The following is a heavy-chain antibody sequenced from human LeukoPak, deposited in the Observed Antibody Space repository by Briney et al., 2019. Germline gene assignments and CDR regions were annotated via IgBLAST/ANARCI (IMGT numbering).Heavy chain of an antibody. CDR3: ARGPGYSYDSSGYYLFPYYFDY. D-gene: IGHD3-22*01. CDR2: INWNGGST. V-gene: IGHV3-20*04. J-gene: IGHJ4*02. CDR1: GFTFDDYG. Sequence: GGSLRLSCAASGFTFDDYGMSWVRQAPGKGLEWVSGINWNGGSTGYADSVKGRFTISRDNAKNSLYPQMNSLRAEDTALYYCARGPGYSYDSSGYYLFPYYFDYWGQGTLVTVSS.